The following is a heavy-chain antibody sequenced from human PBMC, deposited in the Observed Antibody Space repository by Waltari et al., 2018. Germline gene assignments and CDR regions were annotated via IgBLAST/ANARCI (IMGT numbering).Heavy chain of an antibody. Sequence: EVQLLESGGGLVQHGGSLRRSCAASGFTFSSYALSWVRQAPGKGREWVSAISGSGGSTYYADSVKGRFTISRDNSKNTLYLQMNSLRAEDTAVYYCAKGEFIVVPAAQIDYWGQGTLVTVSS. CDR1: GFTFSSYA. CDR3: AKGEFIVVPAAQIDY. J-gene: IGHJ4*02. V-gene: IGHV3-23*01. D-gene: IGHD2-2*01. CDR2: ISGSGGST.